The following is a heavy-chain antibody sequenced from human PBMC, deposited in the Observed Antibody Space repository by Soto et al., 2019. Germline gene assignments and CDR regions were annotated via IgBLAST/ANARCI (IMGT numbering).Heavy chain of an antibody. D-gene: IGHD3-22*01. CDR2: IIPIFGTA. CDR3: VRTTYFSDSSGYTRCFDY. CDR1: GGTFSSYA. V-gene: IGHV1-69*13. J-gene: IGHJ4*02. Sequence: SVKVSCKASGGTFSSYAISWVRQAPGQGLEWMGGIIPIFGTANYAQKFQGRVTITADESTSTAYMELSSLKTEDTAVYYCVRTTYFSDSSGYTRCFDYWGQGTLVTVSS.